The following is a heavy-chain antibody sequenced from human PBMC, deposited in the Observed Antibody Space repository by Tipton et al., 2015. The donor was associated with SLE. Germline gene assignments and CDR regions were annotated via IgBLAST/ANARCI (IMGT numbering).Heavy chain of an antibody. CDR1: GGSINSYY. D-gene: IGHD3-10*01. CDR2: AHYSGIT. V-gene: IGHV4-39*07. CDR3: AGDSGEIAFDI. J-gene: IGHJ3*02. Sequence: TLSLTCTVSGGSINSYYWGWIRQPPGKGLEWIGSAHYSGITYYNPSLKGRVTISVDTSKNQFSLKLSSVTAADTAVYYCAGDSGEIAFDIWGQGTMVTVSS.